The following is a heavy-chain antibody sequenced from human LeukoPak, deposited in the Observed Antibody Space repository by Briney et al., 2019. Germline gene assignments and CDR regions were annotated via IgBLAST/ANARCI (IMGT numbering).Heavy chain of an antibody. Sequence: LPGGSLRLSCAASGFTFSSYAMSWVRQAPGKGLEWVSAISGSGGSTYYADSVKGRFTISRDNSKNTLYLQMNSLRAEDTAVYYCAKDYDSSGYFDYWGQGTLVTVSS. CDR1: GFTFSSYA. CDR3: AKDYDSSGYFDY. D-gene: IGHD3-22*01. J-gene: IGHJ4*02. CDR2: ISGSGGST. V-gene: IGHV3-23*01.